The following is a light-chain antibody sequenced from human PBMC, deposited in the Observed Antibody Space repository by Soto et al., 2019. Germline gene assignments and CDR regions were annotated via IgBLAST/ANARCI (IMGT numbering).Light chain of an antibody. J-gene: IGKJ1*01. CDR2: KAS. Sequence: DIHMTQSPSTLSASVGDRVTITCRASQSISSWLAWYQQKPGKAPKLLIYKASSLESGVPSRFSGSGSGTEFTLTISSLQPDDFATYYCQQYNSYLITFGQGTKVDI. CDR3: QQYNSYLIT. V-gene: IGKV1-5*03. CDR1: QSISSW.